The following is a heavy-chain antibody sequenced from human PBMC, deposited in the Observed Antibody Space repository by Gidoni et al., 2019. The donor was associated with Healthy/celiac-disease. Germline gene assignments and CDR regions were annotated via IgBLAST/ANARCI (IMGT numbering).Heavy chain of an antibody. J-gene: IGHJ3*02. V-gene: IGHV3-23*01. CDR2: ISGSGGST. Sequence: EVQLLESGGGLVQPGGSLRRSCAASGVTFSRYAMSWVRQAPGKGLGWVSAISGSGGSTYYADSVKGRFTISRDNSKNTLYLQMNSLRAEDTAVYYCAKVYAGEWAFDIWGQVTMVTVSS. CDR3: AKVYAGEWAFDI. CDR1: GVTFSRYA. D-gene: IGHD3-3*01.